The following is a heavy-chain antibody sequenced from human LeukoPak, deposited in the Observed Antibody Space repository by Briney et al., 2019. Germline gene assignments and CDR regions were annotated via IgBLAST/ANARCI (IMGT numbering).Heavy chain of an antibody. Sequence: GASVKVSCKASGYTFTGYYMHWVRQAPGQGLQWMGWINPNSGGTNYAQKFQGRVTMTRDTSISTAYMELSGLRSDDTAVYYCARDASYYGSGSYYNPDSWGRGALVTASS. CDR3: ARDASYYGSGSYYNPDS. J-gene: IGHJ4*02. V-gene: IGHV1-2*02. D-gene: IGHD3-10*01. CDR1: GYTFTGYY. CDR2: INPNSGGT.